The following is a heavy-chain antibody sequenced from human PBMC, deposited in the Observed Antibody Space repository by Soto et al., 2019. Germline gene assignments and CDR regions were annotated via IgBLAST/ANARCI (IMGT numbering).Heavy chain of an antibody. CDR2: IYYSGST. V-gene: IGHV4-31*03. CDR3: ARATVAGTLGSGY. CDR1: GGSISSGGYY. Sequence: QVQLQESGPGLVKPSQTLSLTCTVSGGSISSGGYYWSWIRQHPGKGLEWIGYIYYSGSTYYNPSLKTRATISVDTSNDQLPPKPSSVTAADTAGYYWARATVAGTLGSGYWGQGTLVTVSS. J-gene: IGHJ4*02. D-gene: IGHD6-19*01.